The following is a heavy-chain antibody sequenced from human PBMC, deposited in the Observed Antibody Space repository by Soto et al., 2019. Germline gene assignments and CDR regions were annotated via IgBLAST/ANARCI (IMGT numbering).Heavy chain of an antibody. V-gene: IGHV1-18*01. CDR1: GYTFTSYG. D-gene: IGHD6-19*01. CDR3: ARDHGIAVAQIGAFDI. J-gene: IGHJ3*02. Sequence: ASXKVSCKASGYTFTSYGISWVRQAPGQGLEWMGWISAYNGNTNYAQKLQGRVTMTTDTSTSTAYMELRSLRSDDTAVYYCARDHGIAVAQIGAFDIWGQGTMVTVSS. CDR2: ISAYNGNT.